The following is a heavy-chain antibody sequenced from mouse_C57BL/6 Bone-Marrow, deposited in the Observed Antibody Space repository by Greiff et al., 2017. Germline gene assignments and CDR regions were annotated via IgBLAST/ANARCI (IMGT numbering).Heavy chain of an antibody. Sequence: QVQLQQPGAELVRPGSSVKLSCKASGYTFTSYWMDWVKQRPGQGLEWIGNIYPSDSETHYNQKFKDKATLTVDKSASTAYMQLSSLTSEDSAVYYCGRSPYYAIDYWGQGTSVTVSS. CDR2: IYPSDSET. CDR3: GRSPYYAIDY. J-gene: IGHJ4*01. V-gene: IGHV1-61*01. CDR1: GYTFTSYW.